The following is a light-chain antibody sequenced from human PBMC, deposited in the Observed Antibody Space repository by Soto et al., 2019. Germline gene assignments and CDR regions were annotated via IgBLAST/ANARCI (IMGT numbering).Light chain of an antibody. J-gene: IGKJ1*01. CDR2: GAS. V-gene: IGKV3-11*01. CDR1: ENVRTF. CDR3: QQHSHWPPWT. Sequence: EVVLTQSPATLSLSPGERATLSXXXXENVRTFVDWYQQKPGQAPRLLIHGASNRATGIPARFSGSGSGTDFTLTISNLEPEDFAVYYCQQHSHWPPWTFGQGTRVEI.